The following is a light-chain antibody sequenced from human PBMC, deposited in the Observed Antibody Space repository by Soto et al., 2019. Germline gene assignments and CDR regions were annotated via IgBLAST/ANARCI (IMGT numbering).Light chain of an antibody. CDR3: QQYNNWPAIT. J-gene: IGKJ5*01. CDR2: GAS. CDR1: QSVSSNH. V-gene: IGKV3-20*01. Sequence: EIVLTQSPGSLSLSPRERATLSCRASQSVSSNHLAWYQQKPGQAPRLLIYGASRRATGIPDRFSGSGSGTEFTLTISRLEPEDFAVYYCQQYNNWPAITFGQGTRLEI.